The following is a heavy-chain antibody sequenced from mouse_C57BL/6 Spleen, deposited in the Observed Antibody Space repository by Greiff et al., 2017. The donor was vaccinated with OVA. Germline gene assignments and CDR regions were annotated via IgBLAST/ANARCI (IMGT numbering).Heavy chain of an antibody. V-gene: IGHV5-4*03. J-gene: IGHJ4*01. CDR2: ISDGGSYT. D-gene: IGHD1-1*01. CDR1: GFTFSSYA. Sequence: DVMLVESGGGLVKPGGSLKLSCAASGFTFSSYAMSWVRQTPEKRLEWVATISDGGSYTYYPDNVKGRFTISRDNAKNNLYLQMSHLKSEDTAMYYCARGTTVAYAMDYWGQGTSVTVSS. CDR3: ARGTTVAYAMDY.